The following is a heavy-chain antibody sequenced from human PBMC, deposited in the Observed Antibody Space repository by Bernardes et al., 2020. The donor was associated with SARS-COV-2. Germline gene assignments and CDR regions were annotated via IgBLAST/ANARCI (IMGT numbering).Heavy chain of an antibody. CDR2: FDPEACDR. Sequence: SVPVSCKVSGYSLPELSLHLVRQAPGRGLEWLGGFDPEACDRIYAQNFQGRVTITEDTSTDTAYMDLGSLGSEDTAVFYCATGAATYFYDTGGYYRFDYWGQGTTVTDSS. CDR1: GYSLPELS. CDR3: ATGAATYFYDTGGYYRFDY. D-gene: IGHD3-22*01. V-gene: IGHV1-24*01. J-gene: IGHJ4*02.